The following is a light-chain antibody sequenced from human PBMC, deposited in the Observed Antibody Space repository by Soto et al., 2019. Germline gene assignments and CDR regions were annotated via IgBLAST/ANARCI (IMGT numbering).Light chain of an antibody. J-gene: IGKJ1*01. V-gene: IGKV3-20*01. CDR1: QSLTNNY. Sequence: EIVLTQSPGTLSLSPGERATLSCRASQSLTNNYFAWYQQRPGQPPNLLIFGASHRAPDIPDRFSGSGSGTDFTLTISRLEPEDFAVYYCQQYGGSVQTFGQGTKVDIK. CDR2: GAS. CDR3: QQYGGSVQT.